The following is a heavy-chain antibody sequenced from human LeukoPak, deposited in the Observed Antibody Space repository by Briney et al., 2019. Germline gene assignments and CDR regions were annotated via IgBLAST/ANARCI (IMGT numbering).Heavy chain of an antibody. J-gene: IGHJ4*02. Sequence: GGSLRLSCLASGITFSSSSMSWVRQAPGKGLEWVAVIPYDGSNKYYADSVKGRFTISRENSKNRLYLQMNSLRAEDTAVYYCARAEGYGGELDSWGQGTLVTVSS. D-gene: IGHD4-23*01. CDR3: ARAEGYGGELDS. CDR1: GITFSSSS. V-gene: IGHV3-30*04. CDR2: IPYDGSNK.